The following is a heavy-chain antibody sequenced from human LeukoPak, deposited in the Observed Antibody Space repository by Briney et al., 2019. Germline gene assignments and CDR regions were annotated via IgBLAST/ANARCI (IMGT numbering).Heavy chain of an antibody. J-gene: IGHJ4*02. CDR2: INHSGST. CDR3: PVYSSGWYQGEEGDY. Sequence: SETLSLTCAVYGGSFSGYYWSWIRQPPGKGLEWIGEINHSGSTNYNPSLKSRVTISVDTSKNQFSLKLSSVTAADTAVYYCPVYSSGWYQGEEGDYWGQGTLVTVSS. V-gene: IGHV4-34*01. CDR1: GGSFSGYY. D-gene: IGHD6-19*01.